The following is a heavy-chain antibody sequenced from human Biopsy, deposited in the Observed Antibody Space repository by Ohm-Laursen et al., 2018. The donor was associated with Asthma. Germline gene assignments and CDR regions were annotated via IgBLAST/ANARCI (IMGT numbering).Heavy chain of an antibody. CDR1: GFTISRDH. CDR3: AKDIGSREDY. Sequence: GSLRLSCTASGFTISRDHMFWVRQAPGKGLEWVSVIYSGGTSHTADSVRGRFTISRDNSKNTLYLQMNSLRAEDTAVYYCAKDIGSREDYWGQGTLVTVSS. D-gene: IGHD5-24*01. CDR2: IYSGGTS. V-gene: IGHV3-53*01. J-gene: IGHJ4*02.